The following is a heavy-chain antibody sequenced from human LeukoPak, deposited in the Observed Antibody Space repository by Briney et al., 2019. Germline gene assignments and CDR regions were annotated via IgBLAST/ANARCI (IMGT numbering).Heavy chain of an antibody. CDR3: TRLGYYGSGRFSGWFDP. D-gene: IGHD3-10*01. CDR2: IRSKAYGGTT. V-gene: IGHV3-49*03. CDR1: EFTFGDYA. J-gene: IGHJ5*02. Sequence: GGSLRLSCTASEFTFGDYAMSWFRQAPGKGLEWVGFIRSKAYGGTTEYAASVKGRFTISRDDSKSIAYLQMNSLKTEDTAVYYCTRLGYYGSGRFSGWFDPWGQGTLVTVSS.